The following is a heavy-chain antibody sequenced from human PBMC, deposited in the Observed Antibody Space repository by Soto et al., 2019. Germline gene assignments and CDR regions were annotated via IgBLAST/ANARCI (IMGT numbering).Heavy chain of an antibody. D-gene: IGHD2-2*01. Sequence: SETLSLTCAVYGGSFSGYYWSWIRQPPGKGLEWIGEINHSGSTNYNPSLKSRVTISVDTSKNQFSLKLSSVTAADTAVYYCARDRGTIKPAAAKSLDYWGQGTLVTVSS. V-gene: IGHV4-34*01. CDR2: INHSGST. CDR1: GGSFSGYY. J-gene: IGHJ4*02. CDR3: ARDRGTIKPAAAKSLDY.